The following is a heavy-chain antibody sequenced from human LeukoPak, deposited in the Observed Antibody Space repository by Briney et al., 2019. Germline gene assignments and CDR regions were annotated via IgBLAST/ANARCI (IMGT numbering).Heavy chain of an antibody. J-gene: IGHJ4*02. D-gene: IGHD2-2*01. Sequence: PSETLSLTCAVYGGSFSGYYWSWIRQPPGKGLEWIGEINHSGSTNYNPSLKSRVTISVDTSKNQFSLKLSSVTAADTAVYYCARETSPLTKRALLPAAKSSDYWGQGTLVTVSS. CDR2: INHSGST. CDR1: GGSFSGYY. CDR3: ARETSPLTKRALLPAAKSSDY. V-gene: IGHV4-34*01.